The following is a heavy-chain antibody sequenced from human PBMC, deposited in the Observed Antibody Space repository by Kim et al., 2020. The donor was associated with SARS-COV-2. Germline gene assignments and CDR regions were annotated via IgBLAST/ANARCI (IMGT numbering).Heavy chain of an antibody. D-gene: IGHD3-3*01. CDR2: IYYSGST. Sequence: SETLSLTCTVSGGSISSYYWSWIRQPPGKGLEWIGYIYYSGSTNYNPSLKSRVTISVDTSKNQFSLKLSSVTAADTAVYYCARHSPYYDFWSGYYSGMTQLAGYSSYGMDVWGQGTTVTVSS. CDR3: ARHSPYYDFWSGYYSGMTQLAGYSSYGMDV. J-gene: IGHJ6*02. V-gene: IGHV4-59*08. CDR1: GGSISSYY.